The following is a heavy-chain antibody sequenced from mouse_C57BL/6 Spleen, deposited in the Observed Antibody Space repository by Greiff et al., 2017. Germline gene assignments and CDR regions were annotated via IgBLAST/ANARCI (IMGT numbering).Heavy chain of an antibody. CDR2: IDPSDSDT. D-gene: IGHD3-2*02. J-gene: IGHJ3*01. V-gene: IGHV1-61*01. CDR1: GYTFTSYW. Sequence: VQLQQPGPELVRPGSSVKLSCKASGYTFTSYWMDWVKQRPGQGLEWIGNIDPSDSDTNYNQKFKDKATLTVDKSSSTAYMQLSSLTSEDSAVYYCARWEEDSSGYWFAYCGEGTLVTVSA. CDR3: ARWEEDSSGYWFAY.